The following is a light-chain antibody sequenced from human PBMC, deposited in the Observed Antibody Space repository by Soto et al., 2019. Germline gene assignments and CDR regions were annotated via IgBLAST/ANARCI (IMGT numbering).Light chain of an antibody. CDR3: SSYTRQYTPSYV. CDR2: EVS. Sequence: QSVLTQPPSVSAAPGQKVTISCSGTSSDVGGYNYVSWYQQHPGKAPKLMIYEVSNRPSGISHRFSGSKSGNTASLTISGLRAEDEADYYCSSYTRQYTPSYVFGTGTKVTVL. CDR1: SSDVGGYNY. V-gene: IGLV2-14*01. J-gene: IGLJ1*01.